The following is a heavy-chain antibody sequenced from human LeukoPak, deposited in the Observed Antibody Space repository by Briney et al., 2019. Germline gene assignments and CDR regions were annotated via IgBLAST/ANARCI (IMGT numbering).Heavy chain of an antibody. CDR3: ARVGARLGAFDI. J-gene: IGHJ3*02. CDR1: GFTFSSYW. CDR2: IKSDGSIT. V-gene: IGHV3-74*01. D-gene: IGHD6-25*01. Sequence: GGSLRLSCAASGFTFSSYWMHWVRQAPGKGLVWVSRIKSDGSITNYADSVKGRFTISRDNAKNTLYVQMNSLRAEDTAVYYCARVGARLGAFDIWGQGTMVTVSS.